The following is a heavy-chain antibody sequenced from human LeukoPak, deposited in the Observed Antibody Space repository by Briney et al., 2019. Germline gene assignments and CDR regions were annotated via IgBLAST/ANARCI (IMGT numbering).Heavy chain of an antibody. CDR3: AKTPVLSLRLGEHFDY. V-gene: IGHV3-9*01. CDR2: ISWNSGSI. D-gene: IGHD3-16*01. Sequence: GRSLRLSCAASGFTFDDYAMHWVRQAPGEGLEWVSGISWNSGSIGYADSVKGRFTISRDNAKNSLYLQMNSLRAEDTALYYCAKTPVLSLRLGEHFDYWGQGTLVTVSS. J-gene: IGHJ4*02. CDR1: GFTFDDYA.